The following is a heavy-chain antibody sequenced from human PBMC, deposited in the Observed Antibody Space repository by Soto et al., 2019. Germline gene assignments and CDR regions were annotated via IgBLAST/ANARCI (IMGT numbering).Heavy chain of an antibody. CDR1: GFTFSSYA. J-gene: IGHJ4*02. CDR2: ISYDGSNK. CDR3: ARAAPAWELLGRGGFDY. V-gene: IGHV3-30-3*01. Sequence: VQLVESGGGLVQPGGSLRLSCAASGFTFSSYAMHWVRQAPGKGLEWVAVISYDGSNKYYADSVKGRFTISRDNSKNTLYLQMNSLRAEDTAVYYCARAAPAWELLGRGGFDYWGQGTLVTVSS. D-gene: IGHD1-26*01.